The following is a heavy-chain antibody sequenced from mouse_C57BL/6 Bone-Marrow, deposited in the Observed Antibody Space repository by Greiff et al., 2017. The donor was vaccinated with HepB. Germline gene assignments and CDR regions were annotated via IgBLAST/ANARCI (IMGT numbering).Heavy chain of an antibody. Sequence: DVMLVESGGGLVQPGGSLKLSCAASGFTFSDYYMYWVRQTPEKRLEWVAYISNGGGSTYYPDTVKGRFTISRDNAKNTLYLQMSRLKSEDTAMYYCAREGDVDWYFDVWGTGTTVTVSS. J-gene: IGHJ1*03. CDR2: ISNGGGST. CDR1: GFTFSDYY. V-gene: IGHV5-12*01. CDR3: AREGDVDWYFDV. D-gene: IGHD3-3*01.